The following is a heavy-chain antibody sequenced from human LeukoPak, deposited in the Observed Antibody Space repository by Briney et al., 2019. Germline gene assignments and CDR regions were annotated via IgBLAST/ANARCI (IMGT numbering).Heavy chain of an antibody. CDR1: GYNFAHYH. CDR3: ARDPHSGPDF. J-gene: IGHJ4*01. Sequence: ASVKDSCKASGYNFAHYHTHWVRQAPGQGLEWMGSLNPNTGDTLLAQKFQGRVTMTRDTSITVGYMELSSLTFDDTGVYYCARDPHSGPDFWGQGTLCTVAS. D-gene: IGHD2-15*01. CDR2: LNPNTGDT. V-gene: IGHV1-2*02.